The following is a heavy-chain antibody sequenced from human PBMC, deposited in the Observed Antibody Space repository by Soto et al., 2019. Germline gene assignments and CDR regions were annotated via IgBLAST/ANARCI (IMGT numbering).Heavy chain of an antibody. CDR1: SASLGDHY. CDR3: ARYRREAVAGYTLDN. J-gene: IGHJ4*02. D-gene: IGHD6-13*01. Sequence: TSETLSLTCAVFSASLGDHYWAWIRQSPDKGLEWIGEVHPSGSTDYNPSLKSRLTLSLDTSKNQFSLKVNSMTAADTAVYYCARYRREAVAGYTLDNWGQG. CDR2: VHPSGST. V-gene: IGHV4-34*10.